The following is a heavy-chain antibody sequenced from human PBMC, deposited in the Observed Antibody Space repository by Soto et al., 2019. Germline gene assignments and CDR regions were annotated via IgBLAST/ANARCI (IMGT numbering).Heavy chain of an antibody. V-gene: IGHV1-69*13. D-gene: IGHD3-3*01. CDR2: IIPIFGTA. CDR1: GGTFSSYA. J-gene: IGHJ4*02. Sequence: SVKVSCKASGGTFSSYAISWVRQAPGQGLEWMGGIIPIFGTANYAQKFQGRVTITADESTSTAYMELSSLRSEDTAVYYCARVEEGYDFWSGYRKSYYFDYWGQGTLVTVSS. CDR3: ARVEEGYDFWSGYRKSYYFDY.